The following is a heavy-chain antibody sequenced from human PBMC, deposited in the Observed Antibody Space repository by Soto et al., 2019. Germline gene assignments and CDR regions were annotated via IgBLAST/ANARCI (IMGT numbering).Heavy chain of an antibody. Sequence: PSETLSLTCTVSGGSISSSSYYWGWIRQPPGKGLEWIGGIYYSGSTYYNPSLKSRVTISVDTSKNQFSLKLSSVTAADTAVYYCARHLSSSFNYFDYWGQGTLVTVSS. J-gene: IGHJ4*02. V-gene: IGHV4-39*01. CDR1: GGSISSSSYY. CDR3: ARHLSSSFNYFDY. D-gene: IGHD6-13*01. CDR2: IYYSGST.